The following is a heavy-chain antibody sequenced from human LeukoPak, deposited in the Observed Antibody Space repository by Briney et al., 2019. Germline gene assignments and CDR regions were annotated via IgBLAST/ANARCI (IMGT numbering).Heavy chain of an antibody. CDR3: ARDRSCDY. J-gene: IGHJ4*02. Sequence: PSETLSLTCTVSGGSISSGGYYWSWIRQPPGKGLEWIGYIYHSGSTYYNPPLKSRVTISVDRSKNQFSLKLSSVTAADTAVYYCARDRSCDYWGQGTLVAVSS. CDR2: IYHSGST. V-gene: IGHV4-30-2*01. CDR1: GGSISSGGYY. D-gene: IGHD6-13*01.